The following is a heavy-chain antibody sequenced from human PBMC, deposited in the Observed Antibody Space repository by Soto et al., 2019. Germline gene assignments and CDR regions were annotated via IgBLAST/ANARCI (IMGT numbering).Heavy chain of an antibody. CDR1: GFTFSSYA. J-gene: IGHJ4*02. CDR2: ISGSGGST. D-gene: IGHD3-16*01. Sequence: EVQLLESGGGLVQPGGSLRLSCAASGFTFSSYAMSWVRQAPGKGLEWVSAISGSGGSTYYADSVKGRFTISRDNSNNTLYLQMNSLRAEDTAVYYCAKNYVLVRLFDYWGQGTLVTVSS. V-gene: IGHV3-23*01. CDR3: AKNYVLVRLFDY.